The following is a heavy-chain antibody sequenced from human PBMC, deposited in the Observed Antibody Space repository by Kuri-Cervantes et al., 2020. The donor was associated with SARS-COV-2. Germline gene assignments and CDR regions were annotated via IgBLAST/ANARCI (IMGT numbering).Heavy chain of an antibody. CDR3: AMTYSSGWYVDAFDI. Sequence: GESLKVSCKASGYTFTSYGISWVRQAPGQGLEWMGWISAYNGNTNYAQKLQGRVTMTTDTSTSTAYMELRSLRSDDTAVYYCAMTYSSGWYVDAFDIWGQGTMVTVSS. CDR1: GYTFTSYG. CDR2: ISAYNGNT. V-gene: IGHV1-18*01. D-gene: IGHD6-19*01. J-gene: IGHJ3*02.